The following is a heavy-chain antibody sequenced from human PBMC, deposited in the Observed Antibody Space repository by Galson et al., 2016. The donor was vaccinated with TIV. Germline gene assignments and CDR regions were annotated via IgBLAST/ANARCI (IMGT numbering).Heavy chain of an antibody. D-gene: IGHD1-7*01. J-gene: IGHJ4*02. Sequence: SLRLSCAASGFTFSSSGMHWVRQAPGKGLEWVAVMSYDGNKKYYADSVKGRFTISRDNSQNTLYLQMNSLRAEDSAVYYCAKSTNWNYLYYFDYWGQGALVTVSS. V-gene: IGHV3-30-3*02. CDR2: MSYDGNKK. CDR1: GFTFSSSG. CDR3: AKSTNWNYLYYFDY.